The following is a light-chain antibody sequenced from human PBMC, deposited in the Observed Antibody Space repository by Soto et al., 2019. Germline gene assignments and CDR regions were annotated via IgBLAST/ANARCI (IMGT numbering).Light chain of an antibody. CDR3: QQYNNWPPYT. V-gene: IGKV3-15*01. CDR2: GAS. CDR1: QSVSSN. J-gene: IGKJ2*01. Sequence: EIVMTQSPATLSVSPGERATLSCRASQSVSSNLAWYQQKPGQAPRLLIYGASTRATGIPARFSGSGSGTEFTHTISSLQSEDFAVYCCQQYNNWPPYTFGQGTKLEIK.